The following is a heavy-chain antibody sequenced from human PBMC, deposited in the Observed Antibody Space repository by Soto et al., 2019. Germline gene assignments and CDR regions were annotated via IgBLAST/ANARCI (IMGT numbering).Heavy chain of an antibody. Sequence: ETLSLTCSVSGDSISNNKWWSWVRQAPGKGLEWMSYISSSRSTIYYADSVKGRFTISRDNAKNSLYLQMNSLRAEDTAVYYCAREGTRAAARDNWLDSWGQGTLVTVSS. J-gene: IGHJ5*01. D-gene: IGHD6-13*01. CDR3: AREGTRAAARDNWLDS. V-gene: IGHV3-48*04. CDR1: GDSISNNKW. CDR2: ISSSRSTI.